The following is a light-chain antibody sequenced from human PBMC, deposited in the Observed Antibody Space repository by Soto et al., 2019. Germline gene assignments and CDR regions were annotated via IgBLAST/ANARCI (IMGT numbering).Light chain of an antibody. CDR1: QSISTT. CDR3: QQYNNWPWT. Sequence: EIVMTQSPATLSVSPGERATLSCRASQSISTTLAWYQQKPGLAPRLLIYGASTRATDIPARFSGSGSGTEFTLTISSLQSEDFAVYYCQQYNNWPWTFGQGTKLEIK. V-gene: IGKV3-15*01. J-gene: IGKJ2*01. CDR2: GAS.